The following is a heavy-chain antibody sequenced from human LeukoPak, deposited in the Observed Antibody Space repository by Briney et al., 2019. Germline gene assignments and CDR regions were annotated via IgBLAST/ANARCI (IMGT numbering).Heavy chain of an antibody. CDR2: IIPIFGTA. CDR3: ARHDAPFDY. D-gene: IGHD1-1*01. CDR1: GGTFSSYA. J-gene: IGHJ4*02. Sequence: SVKVSCKASGGTFSSYAISWVRQAPGQGLEWMGGIIPIFGTANYAQKFQGRVTMTRDTSISTAYMELSRLRSDDTAVYYCARHDAPFDYWGQGTLVTVSS. V-gene: IGHV1-69*05.